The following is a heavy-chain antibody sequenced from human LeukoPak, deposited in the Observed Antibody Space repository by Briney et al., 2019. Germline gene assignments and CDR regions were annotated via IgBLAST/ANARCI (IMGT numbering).Heavy chain of an antibody. CDR3: ARFVIVVPAAMGGRYNWFDP. V-gene: IGHV4-34*01. CDR1: GGSFSGYY. CDR2: INHSGST. J-gene: IGHJ5*02. Sequence: SETLSLTCAVYGGSFSGYYWSWIRQPPGKGLGWIGKINHSGSTNYNPSLKSRVTISVDTSKNQFSLKLSSVTAADTAVYYCARFVIVVPAAMGGRYNWFDPWGQGTLVTVSS. D-gene: IGHD2-2*01.